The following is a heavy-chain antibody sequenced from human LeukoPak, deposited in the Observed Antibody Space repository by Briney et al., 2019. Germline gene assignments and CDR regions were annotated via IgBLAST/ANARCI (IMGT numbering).Heavy chain of an antibody. D-gene: IGHD3-10*01. Sequence: ASVKVSCKASGGTFSSYAISWVRQARGQGLEWMGGIIPIFGTANYAQKFQGRVTITADESTSTAYMELSSLRSEDTAVYYCARDRVLGDTIGYYYGMDVRGKGTTVTVSS. CDR1: GGTFSSYA. V-gene: IGHV1-69*01. J-gene: IGHJ6*04. CDR3: ARDRVLGDTIGYYYGMDV. CDR2: IIPIFGTA.